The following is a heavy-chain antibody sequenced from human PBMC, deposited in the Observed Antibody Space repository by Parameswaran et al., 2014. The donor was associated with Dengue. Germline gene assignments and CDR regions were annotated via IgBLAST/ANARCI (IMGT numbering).Heavy chain of an antibody. V-gene: IGHV3-30*18. D-gene: IGHD6-13*01. J-gene: IGHJ4*02. CDR3: AKAGDGSSWYTLDY. CDR2: ISYDGSNK. Sequence: VRQAPGKGLEWVAVISYDGSNKYYADSVKGRFTISRDNSKNTLYLQMNSLRAEDTAVYYCAKAGDGSSWYTLDYWGQGTLVTVS.